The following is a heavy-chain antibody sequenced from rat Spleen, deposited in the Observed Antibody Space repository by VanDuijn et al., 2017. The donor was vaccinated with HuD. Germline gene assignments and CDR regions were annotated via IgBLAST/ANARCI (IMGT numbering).Heavy chain of an antibody. Sequence: EVQLVESGGTLVQPGRSMQLSCAASGFTFGNYYMAWVRQAPTKGLEWVASISTGGDDTYYRDSVKGRFTISRDNAKNTLYLQMNSLRSEDTATYYCTRDLQTTRVSRLGFDYWGQGTSVTVSS. J-gene: IGHJ4*01. CDR1: GFTFGNYY. D-gene: IGHD1-4*01. CDR3: TRDLQTTRVSRLGFDY. V-gene: IGHV5-25*01. CDR2: ISTGGDDT.